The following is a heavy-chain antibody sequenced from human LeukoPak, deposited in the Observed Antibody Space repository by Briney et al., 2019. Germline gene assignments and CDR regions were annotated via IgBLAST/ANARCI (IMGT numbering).Heavy chain of an antibody. D-gene: IGHD3-22*01. Sequence: ASEKASCKASGYTFTSYGIIWVRQAPGQGLEWMGWISAYNGNTNYAQKLQGRVTMTTDTSTSTAYMELRSLRSDDTAVYYCARVVVVPSDAFDIWGQGTMVTVSS. CDR1: GYTFTSYG. CDR2: ISAYNGNT. J-gene: IGHJ3*02. V-gene: IGHV1-18*01. CDR3: ARVVVVPSDAFDI.